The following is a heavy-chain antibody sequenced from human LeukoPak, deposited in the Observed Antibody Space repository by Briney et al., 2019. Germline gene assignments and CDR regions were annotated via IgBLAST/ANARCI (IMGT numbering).Heavy chain of an antibody. CDR3: ARSMGIAVSRNSNFDY. V-gene: IGHV3-74*01. Sequence: GGSLRLSCAASGFTFSSYWLSWVRQAPGKGLVWVSLINTDGSILTYADSVKGRVTISRDNARNTLYLQMNSLRAEDSAVYYCARSMGIAVSRNSNFDYWGQGILVTVSS. D-gene: IGHD6-19*01. CDR1: GFTFSSYW. J-gene: IGHJ4*02. CDR2: INTDGSIL.